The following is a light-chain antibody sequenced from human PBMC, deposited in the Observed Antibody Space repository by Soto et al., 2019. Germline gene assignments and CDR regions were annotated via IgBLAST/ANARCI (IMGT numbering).Light chain of an antibody. CDR1: SSDVGSYNR. CDR2: EVS. V-gene: IGLV2-18*02. CDR3: SSYISSTSDVV. J-gene: IGLJ2*01. Sequence: QSALTQPPSVSGSPGQTVTISCTGTSSDVGSYNRVYWYQQPPGTAPKLMIYEVSNRPSGVPGRFSGSKSGNTASLTISGLQAEDEADYYCSSYISSTSDVVFGGGTKVTVL.